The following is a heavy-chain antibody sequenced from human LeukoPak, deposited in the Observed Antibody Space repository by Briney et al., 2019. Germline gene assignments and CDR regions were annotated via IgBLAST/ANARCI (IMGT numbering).Heavy chain of an antibody. CDR1: GFTFSRYS. Sequence: GGSLRLSCAASGFTFSRYSMGWVRQAAGKGLEWVAAISGRGGRTYYADSVKDRFTISRDTSKNTLYLHMTSLRAEDTAVYYCAKEQVMYYDFWSGYTYGVAIDYWGQGTLVTVSS. CDR3: AKEQVMYYDFWSGYTYGVAIDY. J-gene: IGHJ4*02. CDR2: ISGRGGRT. V-gene: IGHV3-23*01. D-gene: IGHD3-3*01.